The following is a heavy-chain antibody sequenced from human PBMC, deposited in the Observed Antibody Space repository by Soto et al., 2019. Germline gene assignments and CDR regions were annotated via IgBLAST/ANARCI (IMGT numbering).Heavy chain of an antibody. V-gene: IGHV4-4*02. Sequence: QVQLQESGPGLVKPSGTLSLTCAVSGGSISSSNWWSWVRQPPGKGLEWIGEIYHSGSTNYNPSLKSRGTISVDKSKNQFSRKLSSVTAADTAVYYCARVSGSYYYGMDVWGQGTTVTVSS. CDR2: IYHSGST. CDR3: ARVSGSYYYGMDV. J-gene: IGHJ6*02. CDR1: GGSISSSNW. D-gene: IGHD1-26*01.